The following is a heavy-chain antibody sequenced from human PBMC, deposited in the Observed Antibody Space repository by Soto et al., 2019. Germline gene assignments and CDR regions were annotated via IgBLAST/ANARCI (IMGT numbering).Heavy chain of an antibody. V-gene: IGHV3-21*01. CDR2: ISSSSSYI. CDR3: ARMDEWEPQDY. CDR1: GFTFSSYS. Sequence: EVQLVESGGGLVKPGGSLRLSCAASGFTFSSYSMNWVRQAPGKGLEWVSSISSSSSYICYADSVKGRFTISRDNAKNSLYLQMNSLRAEDTAVYYCARMDEWEPQDYWGQGTLVTVSS. J-gene: IGHJ4*02. D-gene: IGHD1-26*01.